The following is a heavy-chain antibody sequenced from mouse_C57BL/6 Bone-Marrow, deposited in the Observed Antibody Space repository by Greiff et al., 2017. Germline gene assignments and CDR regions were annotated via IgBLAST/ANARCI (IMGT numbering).Heavy chain of an antibody. CDR3: AKGLLSPFAY. CDR2: LDPSDSYT. V-gene: IGHV1-69*01. D-gene: IGHD2-3*01. J-gene: IGHJ3*01. CDR1: GYTFTSYW. Sequence: QVHVKQPGAELVMPGASVKLSCKASGYTFTSYWMHWVKQRPGQGLEWIGELDPSDSYTNYNQKFKGKSTLTVDKSSSTAYMQLSSLTSEDSAVYYCAKGLLSPFAYWGQGTLVTVSA.